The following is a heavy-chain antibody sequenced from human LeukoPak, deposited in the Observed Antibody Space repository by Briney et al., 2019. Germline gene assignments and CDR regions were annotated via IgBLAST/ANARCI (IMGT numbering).Heavy chain of an antibody. CDR2: IHAYDSQA. J-gene: IGHJ5*02. Sequence: GESLKISCMNSGYSFTDYWIGWVRQMPGKGLEWMGIIHAYDSQATYNPPFQGQVTLSADKSISTAYLQLVSLKASDTAIYYCARAYHGNHYWEFEPWGQGTQVTVSS. CDR3: ARAYHGNHYWEFEP. V-gene: IGHV5-51*01. CDR1: GYSFTDYW. D-gene: IGHD1-14*01.